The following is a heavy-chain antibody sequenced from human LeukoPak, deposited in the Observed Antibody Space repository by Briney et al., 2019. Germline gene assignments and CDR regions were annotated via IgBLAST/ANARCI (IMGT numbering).Heavy chain of an antibody. CDR3: ARDPSSVTLYFFDY. Sequence: ASVKISCNASGYTFRGNYIHWQRQAPGQGLEWMGWIDANNGDTKSAQKFQGRVTMSRDTSISTAYMDLSSLSPDDAAVYYCARDPSSVTLYFFDYGGQGTLVTVSS. CDR1: GYTFRGNY. V-gene: IGHV1-2*02. D-gene: IGHD4-11*01. J-gene: IGHJ4*02. CDR2: IDANNGDT.